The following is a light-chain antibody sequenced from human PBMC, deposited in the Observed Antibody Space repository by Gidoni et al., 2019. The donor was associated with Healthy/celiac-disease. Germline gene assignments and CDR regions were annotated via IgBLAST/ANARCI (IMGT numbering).Light chain of an antibody. CDR2: KAS. CDR3: QQYNNFPLT. CDR1: QSISSW. Sequence: DIQMTQSPSTLSASVGDRVTITCRASQSISSWLAWYQQKPGKAPKLLISKASSLESGVPSRFSGSESGTEFTLTISSLQPDDFATYYCQQYNNFPLTFGGGTKVEIK. J-gene: IGKJ4*01. V-gene: IGKV1-5*03.